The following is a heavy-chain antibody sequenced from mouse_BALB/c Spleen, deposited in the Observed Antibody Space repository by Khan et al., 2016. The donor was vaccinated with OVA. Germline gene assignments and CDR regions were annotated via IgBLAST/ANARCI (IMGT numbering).Heavy chain of an antibody. J-gene: IGHJ3*01. CDR1: GYTFTSYW. V-gene: IGHV1-7*01. Sequence: QVQLQQSGAELAKPGASVKMSCKASGYTFTSYWMHWVKQRPGQGLEWIGFINPTTGYTESNQKFKDKATLTADKSSSTAYMQLSXLTSEDSAVYYCARSPTMITQFSYWGQGTLVTVSA. CDR2: INPTTGYT. D-gene: IGHD2-4*01. CDR3: ARSPTMITQFSY.